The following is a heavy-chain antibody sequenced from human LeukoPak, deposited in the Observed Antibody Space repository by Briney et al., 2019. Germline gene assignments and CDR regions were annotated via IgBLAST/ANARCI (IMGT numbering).Heavy chain of an antibody. CDR3: ARDAPMGFRAGVFDI. J-gene: IGHJ3*02. CDR2: IKQDGSEK. Sequence: GGSLRLSCAASGFTFSSYWMSWVRQAPGKGLEWVANIKQDGSEKYYVDSVKGRFTISRDNAKNSLYLQMNSLRAEDTAVYYCARDAPMGFRAGVFDIWGQGTMVTVSS. CDR1: GFTFSSYW. V-gene: IGHV3-7*01. D-gene: IGHD3-10*01.